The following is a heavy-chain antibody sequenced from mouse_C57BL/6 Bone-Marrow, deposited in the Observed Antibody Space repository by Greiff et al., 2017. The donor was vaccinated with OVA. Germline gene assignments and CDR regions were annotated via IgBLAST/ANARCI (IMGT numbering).Heavy chain of an antibody. CDR1: GYTFTSYW. CDR2: IHPNSGST. J-gene: IGHJ3*01. Sequence: VQLQQPGAELVKPGASVKLSCKASGYTFTSYWMHWVKQRPGQGLEWIGMIHPNSGSTNYNEKFKSKATLTVDKSSSTAYMQLSSLTSEDSAVYYCASEDDYDWFAYWGQGTLVTVSA. V-gene: IGHV1-64*01. CDR3: ASEDDYDWFAY. D-gene: IGHD2-4*01.